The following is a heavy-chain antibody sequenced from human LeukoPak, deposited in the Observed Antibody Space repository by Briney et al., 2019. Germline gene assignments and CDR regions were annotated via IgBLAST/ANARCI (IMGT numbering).Heavy chain of an antibody. J-gene: IGHJ4*02. V-gene: IGHV1-18*01. D-gene: IGHD5-12*01. CDR1: GYTFTSYG. Sequence: ASVKVSCKASGYTFTSYGISWVRQAPGQGLEWMGWIGAYNGNTNYAQKLQGRVTMTTDTSTSTAYMELRSLRSDDTAVYYCARVGSIVAMRNGGGVPGDYWGQGTLVTVSS. CDR3: ARVGSIVAMRNGGGVPGDY. CDR2: IGAYNGNT.